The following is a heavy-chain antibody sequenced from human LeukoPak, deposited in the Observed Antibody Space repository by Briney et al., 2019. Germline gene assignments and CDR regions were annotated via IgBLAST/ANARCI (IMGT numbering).Heavy chain of an antibody. D-gene: IGHD3-9*01. Sequence: SETLSLTCTVSGDSISSNNYYWGWIRQPPGKGLEWIGSIDYRGSTYYNPSLKSRVTISVDTSKNQFSLKLSSVTAADTAVYYCARMAYCSSTSCYAQRYDILTGYPDYWGQGTLVTVSS. CDR2: IDYRGST. CDR1: GDSISSNNYY. J-gene: IGHJ4*02. CDR3: ARMAYCSSTSCYAQRYDILTGYPDY. V-gene: IGHV4-39*07.